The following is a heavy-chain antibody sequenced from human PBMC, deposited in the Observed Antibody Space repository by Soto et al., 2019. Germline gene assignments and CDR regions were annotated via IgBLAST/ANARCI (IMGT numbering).Heavy chain of an antibody. Sequence: SETLSLTCTVSGGSISSGDYYWSWISQPPGKGLEWIGYIYYSGSTYYNPSLKSRVTISVDTSKNQFSLKLSSVTAADTAVYYCARSSVGGNSEYWFDPWGQGTLVTVSS. V-gene: IGHV4-30-4*01. J-gene: IGHJ5*02. CDR1: GGSISSGDYY. CDR2: IYYSGST. D-gene: IGHD2-21*02. CDR3: ARSSVGGNSEYWFDP.